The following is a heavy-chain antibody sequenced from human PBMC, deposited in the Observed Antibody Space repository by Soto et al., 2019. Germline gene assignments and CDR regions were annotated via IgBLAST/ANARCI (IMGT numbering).Heavy chain of an antibody. D-gene: IGHD4-17*01. CDR2: VNPNSGNT. CDR1: GYTFTSYD. J-gene: IGHJ4*02. Sequence: QVQLVQSGAEVKRPGASVKVSCKASGYTFTSYDINWVRQATGQGLEWMGWVNPNSGNTGYAQKFQGRVTMTRNTSISTAYMELSSLRSEDTAVYYCARGSSVTQDFDYWGQGTLVTVSS. CDR3: ARGSSVTQDFDY. V-gene: IGHV1-8*01.